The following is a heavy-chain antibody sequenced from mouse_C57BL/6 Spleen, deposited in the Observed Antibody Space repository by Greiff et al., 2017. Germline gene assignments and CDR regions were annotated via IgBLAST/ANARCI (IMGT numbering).Heavy chain of an antibody. Sequence: EVKLMESGPELVKPGDSVKISCKASGYSFTGYFMNWVMQSHGKSLEWIGRINPYNGDTFYNQKFKGKATLTVDKSSSTAHMELRSLTSEDSAVYYCARRGDTTVRAMDYWGQGTSVTVSS. CDR2: INPYNGDT. D-gene: IGHD1-1*01. CDR3: ARRGDTTVRAMDY. CDR1: GYSFTGYF. V-gene: IGHV1-20*01. J-gene: IGHJ4*01.